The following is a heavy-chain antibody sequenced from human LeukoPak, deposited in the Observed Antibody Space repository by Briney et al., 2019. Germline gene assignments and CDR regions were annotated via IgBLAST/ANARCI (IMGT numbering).Heavy chain of an antibody. CDR1: GGSFSGYY. V-gene: IGHV4-34*01. D-gene: IGHD2-2*01. CDR2: INHSGST. CDR3: ARLRTQRYCSSTSCYHYYYYMDV. J-gene: IGHJ6*03. Sequence: ASETLSLTCAVYGGSFSGYYWSWIRQPPGKGLEWIGEINHSGSTNYNPSLKSRVTISGDTSKNQFSLKLSSVTAADTAVYYCARLRTQRYCSSTSCYHYYYYMDVWGKGTTVTVSS.